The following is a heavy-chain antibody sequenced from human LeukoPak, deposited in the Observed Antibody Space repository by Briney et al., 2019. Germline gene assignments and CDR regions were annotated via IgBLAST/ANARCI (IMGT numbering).Heavy chain of an antibody. D-gene: IGHD3-9*01. V-gene: IGHV1-2*02. CDR3: ARGVLREYFDWLLLLAFDI. Sequence: ASVKVSCKASGYTFTSYDINWVRQATGQGLEWMGWINPNSGGTNYAQKFQGRVTMTRDTSISTAYMELSRLRSDDTAVYYCARGVLREYFDWLLLLAFDIWGQGTMVTVSS. CDR1: GYTFTSYD. J-gene: IGHJ3*02. CDR2: INPNSGGT.